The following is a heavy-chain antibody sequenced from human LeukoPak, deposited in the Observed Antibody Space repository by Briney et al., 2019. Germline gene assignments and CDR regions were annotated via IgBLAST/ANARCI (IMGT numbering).Heavy chain of an antibody. D-gene: IGHD4-17*01. CDR2: ISYDGSNK. J-gene: IGHJ4*02. Sequence: GRSLRLSCAASGFTFSSYAMHWVRQAPGKGLEWVAVISYDGSNKYYADSGKGRFTISRDNSKNTLYLQMNSLRAEDTAVYYCARRAVTTRAVDYWGQGTLVTVSS. V-gene: IGHV3-30-3*01. CDR3: ARRAVTTRAVDY. CDR1: GFTFSSYA.